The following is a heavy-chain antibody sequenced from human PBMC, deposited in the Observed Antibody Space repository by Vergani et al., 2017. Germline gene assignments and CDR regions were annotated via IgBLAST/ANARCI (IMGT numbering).Heavy chain of an antibody. CDR3: ARAQGYSYNYGSDY. CDR1: GYNFDIYW. J-gene: IGHJ4*02. CDR2: VYPADSDT. V-gene: IGHV5-51*01. Sequence: EMPLVQSGAEVRKPGESVKISCRTSGYNFDIYWIGWVRQMPGKGLEWMGIVYPADSDTRYSPSFKGQVIISVDTSVSTVYLQWINLRASDTAMYYCARAQGYSYNYGSDYWGQGTLVTVSS. D-gene: IGHD5-18*01.